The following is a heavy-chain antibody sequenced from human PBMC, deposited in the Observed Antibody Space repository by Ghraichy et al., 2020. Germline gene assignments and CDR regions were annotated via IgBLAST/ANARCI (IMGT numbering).Heavy chain of an antibody. V-gene: IGHV3-23*01. CDR2: ISGSGDIT. CDR1: GFTFRTYS. Sequence: GESLRLSCAASGFTFRTYSLAWVRQAPGEGLEWVSAISGSGDITQYADSVRGRFTISRDNSKNTLYLQMNSLRAEDTAVYYCASQGYCSGTTCYRWFDPWGQGTLVTVSS. J-gene: IGHJ5*02. CDR3: ASQGYCSGTTCYRWFDP. D-gene: IGHD2-2*01.